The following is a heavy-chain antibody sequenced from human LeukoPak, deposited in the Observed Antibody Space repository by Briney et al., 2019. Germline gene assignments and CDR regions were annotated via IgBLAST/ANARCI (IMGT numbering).Heavy chain of an antibody. Sequence: PGGSLRLSCAASGFTFSSYAMSWVRQAPGKGLEWVSAISGSGGSTYYADSVKGRFTISRDNSKNTLYLQMNSLRAEDTAVYYCAKAADCSSTSCYPSLYYYYYYMDVWGKGTTVTVSS. D-gene: IGHD2-2*01. J-gene: IGHJ6*03. CDR1: GFTFSSYA. V-gene: IGHV3-23*01. CDR2: ISGSGGST. CDR3: AKAADCSSTSCYPSLYYYYYYMDV.